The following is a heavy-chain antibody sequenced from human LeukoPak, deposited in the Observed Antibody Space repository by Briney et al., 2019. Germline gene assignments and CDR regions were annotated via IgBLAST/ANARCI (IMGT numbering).Heavy chain of an antibody. CDR1: GFTFSSYA. D-gene: IGHD1-26*01. CDR2: ISGRGGRT. CDR3: AKGEHQPTLSFDY. V-gene: IGHV3-23*01. Sequence: PGGSLRLSCAASGFTFSSYAMSWVRQAPGKGLEWVSGISGRGGRTYYVDSVKGRFTISRDNSKNTLYLQMNSLRAEDTAVYYCAKGEHQPTLSFDYWGQGTLVTVSS. J-gene: IGHJ4*02.